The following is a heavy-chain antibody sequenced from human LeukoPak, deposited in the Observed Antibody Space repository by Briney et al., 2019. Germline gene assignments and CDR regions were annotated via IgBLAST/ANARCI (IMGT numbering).Heavy chain of an antibody. V-gene: IGHV3-30-3*01. CDR2: ISYDGSNK. D-gene: IGHD2-21*01. CDR1: GFTFSSYA. Sequence: GGSLRLSCAASGFTFSSYAMHWVRQAPGKGLEWVAVISYDGSNKYYADSVKGRFTISRDNSKNTLYLQMNSLRAEDTAVYYCARDWIADYYYMDVWGKGTTVTVSS. CDR3: ARDWIADYYYMDV. J-gene: IGHJ6*03.